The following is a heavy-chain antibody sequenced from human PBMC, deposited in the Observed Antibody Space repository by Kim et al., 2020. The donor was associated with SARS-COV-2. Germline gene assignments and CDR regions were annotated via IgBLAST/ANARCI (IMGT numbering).Heavy chain of an antibody. V-gene: IGHV3-53*01. J-gene: IGHJ6*02. Sequence: GGSLRLSCAASGFSVSTNDMSWVRQAPGKGLEWVATIFGSGTTYFADSAKGRFTISRDNSKNTLYLQMNSLRAEDTAAYHCARKLLWFGDNVMDVWGQGTTVTVSS. CDR3: ARKLLWFGDNVMDV. CDR2: IFGSGTT. D-gene: IGHD3-10*01. CDR1: GFSVSTND.